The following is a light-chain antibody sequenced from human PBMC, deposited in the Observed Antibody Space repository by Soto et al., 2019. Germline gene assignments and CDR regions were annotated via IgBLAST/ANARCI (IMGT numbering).Light chain of an antibody. CDR2: DAS. J-gene: IGKJ3*01. Sequence: DIQMTQSPSTLSASVGDRVTITCRASQSISSWLAWYQQKPGKAPKLLIYDASSLESGVPSRFSGSGSGTEFTLTLSSLQTDDFATYYCPPYGFTFGPGTKVDIK. CDR1: QSISSW. CDR3: PPYGFT. V-gene: IGKV1-5*01.